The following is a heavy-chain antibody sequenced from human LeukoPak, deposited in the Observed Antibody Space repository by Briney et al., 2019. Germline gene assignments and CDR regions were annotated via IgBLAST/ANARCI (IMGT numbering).Heavy chain of an antibody. CDR2: ISYDGSNK. CDR3: ARGGYCGSTSCYLNDY. V-gene: IGHV3-30-3*01. Sequence: HPGGSLRLSCAASGFTFSSYAMHWVRQAPGKGLEWVAVISYDGSNKYYADSVKGRFTISRDNSKNTLYLQMNSLRAEDTAVYYCARGGYCGSTSCYLNDYWGQGTLVTVSS. D-gene: IGHD2-2*01. CDR1: GFTFSSYA. J-gene: IGHJ4*02.